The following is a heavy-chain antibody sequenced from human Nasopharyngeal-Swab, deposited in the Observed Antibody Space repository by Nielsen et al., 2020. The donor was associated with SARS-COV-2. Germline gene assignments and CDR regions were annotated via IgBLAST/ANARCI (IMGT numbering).Heavy chain of an antibody. V-gene: IGHV1-8*01. J-gene: IGHJ2*01. D-gene: IGHD4-17*01. Sequence: ASVTVSCNASGYTFTSYDINWVRQATGQGLEWMGWMNPNSGNSGYAQKFQGRVTMTRNTTISTAYMELSSLRSEDTAVYYCARVRTTTPYWYFDLWGRGTLVTVSS. CDR1: GYTFTSYD. CDR3: ARVRTTTPYWYFDL. CDR2: MNPNSGNS.